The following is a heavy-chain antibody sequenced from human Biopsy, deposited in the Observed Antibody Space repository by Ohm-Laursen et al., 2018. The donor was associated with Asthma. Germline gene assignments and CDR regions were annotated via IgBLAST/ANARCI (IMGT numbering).Heavy chain of an antibody. D-gene: IGHD4-17*01. V-gene: IGHV3-9*01. J-gene: IGHJ3*02. Sequence: SLRLSCAASGFTFNDYAMHWVRQAPGKGPEWVSGISWNSDSLGYADSVRGRFTISRDNAKNSLYLQMNSLRAEDTALYHCARDRAVTGLNDAFDTWGQGTMVTVSS. CDR1: GFTFNDYA. CDR3: ARDRAVTGLNDAFDT. CDR2: ISWNSDSL.